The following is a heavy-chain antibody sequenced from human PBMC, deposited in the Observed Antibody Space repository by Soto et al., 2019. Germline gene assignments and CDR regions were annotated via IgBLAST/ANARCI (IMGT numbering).Heavy chain of an antibody. CDR2: FFIGGNT. CDR3: ARRHGHDIDDYY. CDR1: GGSITGGSISSTTYY. D-gene: IGHD3-9*01. V-gene: IGHV4-39*01. Sequence: SETLSLTCAVSGGSITGGSISSTTYYWGWMRQPPGKGLEWIASFFIGGNTYYNPSLKSRVTTSVDTSKNQFSLKLSSVTAAETAVYFCARRHGHDIDDYYWGQGILVTVSS. J-gene: IGHJ4*02.